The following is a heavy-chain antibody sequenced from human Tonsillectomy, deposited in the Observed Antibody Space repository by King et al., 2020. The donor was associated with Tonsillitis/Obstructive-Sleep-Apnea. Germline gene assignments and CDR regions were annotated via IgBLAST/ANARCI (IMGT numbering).Heavy chain of an antibody. J-gene: IGHJ3*02. CDR1: GFTFDDCA. V-gene: IGHV3-9*01. CDR3: AKDSDPRSRGWYLDAFDI. CDR2: ISWNSDSI. Sequence: VQLVESGGGLVQPGRSLRLSCAASGFTFDDCAMHWVRQAPGKGLEWVSGISWNSDSIGYADSVKGRYTISRDNAKKSLYLQMNSLRPEDTALYYCAKDSDPRSRGWYLDAFDIWGQGTMVTVSS. D-gene: IGHD6-19*01.